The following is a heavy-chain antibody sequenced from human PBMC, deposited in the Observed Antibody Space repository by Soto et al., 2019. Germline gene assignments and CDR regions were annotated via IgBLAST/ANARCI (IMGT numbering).Heavy chain of an antibody. CDR1: GGTFSSYA. CDR2: IIPIFGTA. CDR3: ARESSYCSGGSCRGYGMDV. J-gene: IGHJ6*02. V-gene: IGHV1-69*13. D-gene: IGHD2-15*01. Sequence: ASVKVSCKASGGTFSSYAISWVRQAPGQGLEWMGGIIPIFGTANYAQKFQGRVTITADESTSTAYMELSSLRSEDTAVYYCARESSYCSGGSCRGYGMDVWGQGTTVTVSS.